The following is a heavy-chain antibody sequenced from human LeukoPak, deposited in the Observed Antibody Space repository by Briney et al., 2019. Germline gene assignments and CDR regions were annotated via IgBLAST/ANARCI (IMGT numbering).Heavy chain of an antibody. D-gene: IGHD1-7*01. V-gene: IGHV1-18*01. CDR2: ISGYNGNA. J-gene: IGHJ4*02. CDR3: ARGGFDWNYGDY. Sequence: ASVKVSCKASGYTFTSYGINWVRQAPGQGLERMGWISGYNGNANYAQKLQGRVTMTTDTSTSTVYLELRSLISDDTAVYYCARGGFDWNYGDYWGQGTLVTVSS. CDR1: GYTFTSYG.